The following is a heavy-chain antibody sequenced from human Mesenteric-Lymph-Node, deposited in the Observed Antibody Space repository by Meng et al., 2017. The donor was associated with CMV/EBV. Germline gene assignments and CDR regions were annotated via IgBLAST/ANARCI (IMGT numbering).Heavy chain of an antibody. D-gene: IGHD1-26*01. V-gene: IGHV3-30*04. CDR3: ARDHRREWGLLGMSDY. CDR2: ISYDGSNK. CDR1: GFTFSSYA. Sequence: GESLKISCAASGFTFSSYAMHWVRQAPGKGLEWVAVISYDGSNKYYADSVKGRFTISRDNSKNTLYLQMNSLRAEDTAVYYCARDHRREWGLLGMSDYWGQGTLVTVSS. J-gene: IGHJ4*02.